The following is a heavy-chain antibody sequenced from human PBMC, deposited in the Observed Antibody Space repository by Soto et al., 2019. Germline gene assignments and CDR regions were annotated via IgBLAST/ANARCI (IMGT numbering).Heavy chain of an antibody. J-gene: IGHJ5*02. CDR3: ARQINWRDGGA. CDR1: GFSLSDHG. Sequence: GGSLRLSCAASGFSLSDHGVNWVRQAPGKGLEWISSVNRGASSLYYAESVKGRFTMSRDDAKNSVYLQMNSLRDEDTAVYYCARQINWRDGGAWGQGTLVTVSS. CDR2: VNRGASSL. D-gene: IGHD3-16*01. V-gene: IGHV3-48*02.